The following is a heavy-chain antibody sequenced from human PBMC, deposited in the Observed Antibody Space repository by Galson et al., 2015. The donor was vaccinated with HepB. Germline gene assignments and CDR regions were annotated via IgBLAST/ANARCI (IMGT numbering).Heavy chain of an antibody. CDR1: GFTFSSYS. Sequence: SLRLSCAASGFTFSSYSMNWVRQAPGKGLEWVSSISSSSSYIYYADSVKGRFTISRDDAKNAVYLQMNNLRVEDTAVYYCARDDFSGSNWNSPTSDYWGQGTLVTVSS. CDR3: ARDDFSGSNWNSPTSDY. J-gene: IGHJ4*02. CDR2: ISSSSSYI. D-gene: IGHD1-1*01. V-gene: IGHV3-21*01.